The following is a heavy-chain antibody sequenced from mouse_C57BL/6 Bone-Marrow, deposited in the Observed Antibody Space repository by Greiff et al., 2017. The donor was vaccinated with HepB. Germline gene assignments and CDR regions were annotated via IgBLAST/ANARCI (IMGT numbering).Heavy chain of an antibody. V-gene: IGHV5-17*01. D-gene: IGHD3-3*01. J-gene: IGHJ3*01. CDR3: AREGDVAWFAY. Sequence: DVQLQESGGGLVKPGGSLKLSCAASGFTFSDYGMHWVRQAPEKGLEWVAYISSGSSTIYYADTVKGRFTISRDNAKNTLFLQMTSLRSEDTAMYYCAREGDVAWFAYWGQGTLVTVSA. CDR2: ISSGSSTI. CDR1: GFTFSDYG.